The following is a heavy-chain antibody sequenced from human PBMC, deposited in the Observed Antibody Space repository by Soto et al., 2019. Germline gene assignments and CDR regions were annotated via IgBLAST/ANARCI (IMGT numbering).Heavy chain of an antibody. D-gene: IGHD3-10*01. CDR2: ISYDGSNK. J-gene: IGHJ6*02. CDR1: GFTFSSYA. V-gene: IGHV3-30-3*01. CDR3: ARDSGSGSGNYYYYGMDV. Sequence: GGSMRLSCAASGFTFSSYAMHWVRQAPGKRLEWVAVISYDGSNKYYADSVKGRFTISRDNSKNTLYLQMNSLRAEDTAVYYCARDSGSGSGNYYYYGMDVWGQGXTVTVSS.